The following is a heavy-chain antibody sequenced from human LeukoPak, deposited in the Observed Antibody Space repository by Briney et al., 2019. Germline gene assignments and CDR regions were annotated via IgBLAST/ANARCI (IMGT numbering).Heavy chain of an antibody. CDR2: ISHSGSS. J-gene: IGHJ4*02. V-gene: IGHV4-38-2*02. D-gene: IGHD3-22*01. Sequence: SETLSLTCAVSGYSISSGYFWAWIRQPPGKGLEWIRSISHSGSSYSKPSLKSRVIISVDTSNNQFSLKLTSVTAADTATYYCARDGYYYDGSFEYWGQGIRVAVSS. CDR1: GYSISSGYF. CDR3: ARDGYYYDGSFEY.